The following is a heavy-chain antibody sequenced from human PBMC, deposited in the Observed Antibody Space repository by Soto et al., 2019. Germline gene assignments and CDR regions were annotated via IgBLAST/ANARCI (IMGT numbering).Heavy chain of an antibody. CDR3: ASKGRYYYGMDV. J-gene: IGHJ6*02. CDR2: ICYDGSDK. CDR1: GFTFSSYG. Sequence: QVQLVESGGGVVQPGRSLRLSCAASGFTFSSYGMHWVRQAPGKGLEWVVLICYDGSDKYYADSVQGRFTIPRDNSKNSLYLQMNSLRAEDTAVYYGASKGRYYYGMDVWGQGTTVTVSS. V-gene: IGHV3-33*01.